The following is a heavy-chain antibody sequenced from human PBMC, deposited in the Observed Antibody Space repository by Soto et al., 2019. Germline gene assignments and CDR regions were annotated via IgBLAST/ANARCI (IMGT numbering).Heavy chain of an antibody. V-gene: IGHV1-69*12. Sequence: QVQLVQSGAEVKKPGSSVKVSCKASGGTFSSYAISWVRQAPGQGLEWMGGIIPIFGTANYAQKFQGRVTITADESTSTAYKELISMRSADTAVYYCARESRYCSGGSCYFLPGIDYWGQGTLVTVSS. CDR1: GGTFSSYA. CDR3: ARESRYCSGGSCYFLPGIDY. J-gene: IGHJ4*02. CDR2: IIPIFGTA. D-gene: IGHD2-15*01.